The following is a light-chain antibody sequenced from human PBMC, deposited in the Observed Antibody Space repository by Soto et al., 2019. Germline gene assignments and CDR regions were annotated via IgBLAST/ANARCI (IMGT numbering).Light chain of an antibody. CDR3: CSYAGSYTFV. V-gene: IGLV2-11*01. CDR1: SSDVGGYNY. J-gene: IGLJ1*01. Sequence: QSFLTKLRSVSMSPGQSVTISCTGTSSDVGGYNYVSLYQQYPGKAPKLIIYNVGTRRLGVPGRFSGSKSGNTASLTISGLQAEDEAQYYCCSYAGSYTFVFGSGTKVTVL. CDR2: NVG.